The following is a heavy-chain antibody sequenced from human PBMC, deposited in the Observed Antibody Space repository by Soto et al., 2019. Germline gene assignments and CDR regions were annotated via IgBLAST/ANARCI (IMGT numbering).Heavy chain of an antibody. CDR2: ISWNSGSI. CDR3: AKTSQRYSGYDSSGGFDY. V-gene: IGHV3-9*01. CDR1: GFTFDDYA. D-gene: IGHD5-12*01. Sequence: GGSLRLSCAASGFTFDDYAMHWVRQAPGKGLEWVSGISWNSGSIGYADSVKGRFTISRDNAKNSLYLQMNSLRAEDTALYYCAKTSQRYSGYDSSGGFDYWGQGTLVTVSS. J-gene: IGHJ4*02.